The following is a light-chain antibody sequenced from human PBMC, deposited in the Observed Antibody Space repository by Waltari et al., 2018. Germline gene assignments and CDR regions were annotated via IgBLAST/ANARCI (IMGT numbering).Light chain of an antibody. Sequence: QSALTQPASVSGSPGQSLTISCTGTSSDVGGYNSASWYQQHPGKAPKLMIYYVSKRPSGVSNRFSGSKSGNTASLTISGLQAEDEADYYCSSYTSSSTPWVFGGGTKLTVL. CDR3: SSYTSSSTPWV. V-gene: IGLV2-14*01. CDR1: SSDVGGYNS. CDR2: YVS. J-gene: IGLJ3*02.